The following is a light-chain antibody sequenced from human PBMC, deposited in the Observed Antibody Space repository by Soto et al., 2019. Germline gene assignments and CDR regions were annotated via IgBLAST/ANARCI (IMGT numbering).Light chain of an antibody. V-gene: IGKV1-5*03. CDR2: KAS. CDR1: QSISSW. Sequence: DIQMTQSPSTLSASVGDRVTITCRASQSISSWLAWYQQKPGKAPKLLIYKASSLEGGVPSRFSGSGSGTDFTLTISSLQPDDFATYYCQQYHSYSLTFGGGNKVDI. J-gene: IGKJ4*01. CDR3: QQYHSYSLT.